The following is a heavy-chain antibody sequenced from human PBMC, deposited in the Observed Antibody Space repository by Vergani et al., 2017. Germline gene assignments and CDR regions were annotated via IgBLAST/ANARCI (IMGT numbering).Heavy chain of an antibody. CDR3: ARGRVLRRASMFNRYYFDY. CDR1: GGSISSGGYY. J-gene: IGHJ4*02. V-gene: IGHV4-31*03. CDR2: LNHSGST. Sequence: QVQLQESGPGLVKPSQTLSLTCTVSGGSISSGGYYWSWIRHHPGNGLEWIGELNHSGSTYYNPSLKSRVTISVDTPKNKFSLKLSSVTAADTAVYYCARGRVLRRASMFNRYYFDYWGQGTLVTVSS. D-gene: IGHD3-10*02.